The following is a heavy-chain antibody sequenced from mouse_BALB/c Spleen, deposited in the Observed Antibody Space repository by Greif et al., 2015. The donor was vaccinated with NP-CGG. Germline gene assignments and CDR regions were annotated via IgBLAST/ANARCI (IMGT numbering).Heavy chain of an antibody. Sequence: EVQLVESGPGLVKPSQSLSLTCSVTGYSITSGYYWNWIRQFPGNKLEWMGYISYDGSNNYNPSLKNRISITRDTSKNQFFLKLNSVTTEDTATYYCAIYGSSFDYWGQGTTLTVTS. D-gene: IGHD1-1*01. V-gene: IGHV3-6*02. CDR3: AIYGSSFDY. J-gene: IGHJ2*01. CDR2: ISYDGSN. CDR1: GYSITSGYY.